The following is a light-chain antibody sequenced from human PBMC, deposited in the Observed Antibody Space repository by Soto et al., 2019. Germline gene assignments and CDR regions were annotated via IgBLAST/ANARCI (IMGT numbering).Light chain of an antibody. J-gene: IGKJ4*01. CDR2: DAS. CDR3: QQRSNWIT. CDR1: QSVSTY. Sequence: EIVLTQSPATLSLSPGERATLSCRASQSVSTYLAWYQQKPGQAPRLVIHDASNRATGIPARFSGSGSGTDFTLTSSSLEPEDGAGYYCQQRSNWITFGGGTKVEIK. V-gene: IGKV3-11*01.